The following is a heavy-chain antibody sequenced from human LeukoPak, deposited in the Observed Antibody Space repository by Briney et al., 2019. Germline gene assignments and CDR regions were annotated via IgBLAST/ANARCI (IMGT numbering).Heavy chain of an antibody. CDR3: ARNGGDLADY. CDR1: VGSLSHYL. CDR2: IYHSGSA. D-gene: IGHD3-10*01. J-gene: IGHJ4*02. Sequence: SLALPVTRLVSVGSLSHYLRREIQQPARRGVAGVGYIYHSGSANYTPPLKSRVTISVGTSKNQFSLKLSSVTAADTAVYYCARNGGDLADYWGQGTLVTVSS. V-gene: IGHV4-59*08.